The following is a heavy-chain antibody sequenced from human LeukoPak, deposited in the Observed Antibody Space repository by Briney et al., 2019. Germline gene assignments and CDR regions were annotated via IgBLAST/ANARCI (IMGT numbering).Heavy chain of an antibody. CDR2: INPNSGGT. V-gene: IGHV1-2*02. CDR1: GYTFTTYG. Sequence: ASVKVSCKASGYTFTTYGISWVRQAPGQGLEWMGWINPNSGGTNYAQKFQGRVTMTRDTSISTAYMELSRLRSDDTAVYYCARTILAAAGTIFSGFDPWGQGTLVTVSS. J-gene: IGHJ5*02. CDR3: ARTILAAAGTIFSGFDP. D-gene: IGHD6-13*01.